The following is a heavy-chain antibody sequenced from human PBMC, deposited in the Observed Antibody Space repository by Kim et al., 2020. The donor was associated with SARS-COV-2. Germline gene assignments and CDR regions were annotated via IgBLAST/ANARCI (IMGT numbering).Heavy chain of an antibody. V-gene: IGHV1-2*06. CDR1: GYTFTGYY. J-gene: IGHJ4*02. D-gene: IGHD6-19*01. Sequence: ASVKVSCKASGYTFTGYYMHWVRQAPGQGLEWMGRINPNSGGTNYAQKFQGRVTMTRDTSISTAYMELSRLRSDDTAVYYCWLDPTPRNPVDYWGQGTLVTVSS. CDR2: INPNSGGT. CDR3: WLDPTPRNPVDY.